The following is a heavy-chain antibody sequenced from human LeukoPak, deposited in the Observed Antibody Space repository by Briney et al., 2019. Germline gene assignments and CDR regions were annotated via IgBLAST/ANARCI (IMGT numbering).Heavy chain of an antibody. Sequence: SETLSLTCSVSGGSISSYFWSWIRQPPGKGLEWIGYIHDSGRTNNNPSLRSRVTISVDTSKNQFSLKLSSVTAADTAVYYCAKYYYDSSGPLDSWGQGALVTVAS. D-gene: IGHD3-22*01. V-gene: IGHV4-59*01. J-gene: IGHJ4*02. CDR2: IHDSGRT. CDR1: GGSISSYF. CDR3: AKYYYDSSGPLDS.